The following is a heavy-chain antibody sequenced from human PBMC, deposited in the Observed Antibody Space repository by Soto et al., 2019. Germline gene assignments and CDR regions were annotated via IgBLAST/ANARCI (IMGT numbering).Heavy chain of an antibody. CDR3: ARDSWGSDY. Sequence: PGGSLRLSCAASGFTFSSYAMHWVRQAPGKGLEWVAVVSYDGSNKYYADSVKGRFTISRDYAKNTLYLEMNSLRVEDTAVYYCARDSWGSDYWGQGTLVTVSS. D-gene: IGHD7-27*01. V-gene: IGHV3-30-3*01. CDR1: GFTFSSYA. CDR2: VSYDGSNK. J-gene: IGHJ4*02.